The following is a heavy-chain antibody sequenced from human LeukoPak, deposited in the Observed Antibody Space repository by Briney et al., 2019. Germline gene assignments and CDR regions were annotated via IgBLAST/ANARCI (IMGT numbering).Heavy chain of an antibody. CDR2: ISAYNGNT. Sequence: GASVKVSCTASGYTFTGYYMHWVRQAPGQGLEWMGWISAYNGNTNYAQKLQGRVTMTTDTSTSTAYMELRSLRSDDTAVYYCARNSGSYYGYYYYYMDVWGKGTTVTVSS. CDR3: ARNSGSYYGYYYYYMDV. D-gene: IGHD1-26*01. V-gene: IGHV1-18*04. CDR1: GYTFTGYY. J-gene: IGHJ6*03.